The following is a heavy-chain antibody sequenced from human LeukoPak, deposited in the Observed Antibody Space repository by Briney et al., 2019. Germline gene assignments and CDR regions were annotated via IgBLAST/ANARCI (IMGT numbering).Heavy chain of an antibody. Sequence: GGSLRLPCAASGFTFRSYAMSWARQAPGKGLEWVSAISGSGGSAYYADSVKGRFTISRDNSKNTLYLQMNSLRAEDTAVYYCAKDLYYYGSGSPLDYWGQGTLVTVSS. CDR1: GFTFRSYA. V-gene: IGHV3-23*01. J-gene: IGHJ4*02. CDR3: AKDLYYYGSGSPLDY. CDR2: ISGSGGSA. D-gene: IGHD3-10*01.